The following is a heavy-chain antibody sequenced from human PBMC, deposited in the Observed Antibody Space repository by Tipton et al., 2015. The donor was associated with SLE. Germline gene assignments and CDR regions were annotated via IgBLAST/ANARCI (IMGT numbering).Heavy chain of an antibody. CDR3: ARGYSSSWSLDY. CDR2: INHSGST. D-gene: IGHD6-13*01. Sequence: TLSLTCTVSGGSISSYYWSWIRQPPGKGLEWIGEINHSGSTNYNPSLKSRVTISVDTSKNQFSLKLSSVTAADTAVYYCARGYSSSWSLDYWGQGTLVTVSS. V-gene: IGHV4-34*01. CDR1: GGSISSYY. J-gene: IGHJ4*02.